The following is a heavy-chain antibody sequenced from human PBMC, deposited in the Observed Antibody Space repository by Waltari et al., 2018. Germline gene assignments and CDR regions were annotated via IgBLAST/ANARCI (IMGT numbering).Heavy chain of an antibody. CDR2: ISSSSCTI. CDR3: ARVVYYDFWSGYLPYYMDV. CDR1: GFTFSSYS. D-gene: IGHD3-3*01. J-gene: IGHJ6*03. V-gene: IGHV3-48*04. Sequence: EVQLVESGGGLVQPGGSLRLSCAASGFTFSSYSMNWVRQAPGKGLEWVSYISSSSCTIYYADAVKGRFTISRDNAKNSLYLQMNGLRAEDTAVYYCARVVYYDFWSGYLPYYMDVWGKGTTVTISS.